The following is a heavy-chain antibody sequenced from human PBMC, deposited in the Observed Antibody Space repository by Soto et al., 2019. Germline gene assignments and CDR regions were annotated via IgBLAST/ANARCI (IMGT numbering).Heavy chain of an antibody. D-gene: IGHD3-3*01. V-gene: IGHV4-31*03. CDR1: GGSISSGDYY. J-gene: IGHJ5*02. Sequence: QVQLQESGPGLVKPSQTLSLTCTFSGGSISSGDYYWSWIRQHPGKGLEWIGYIYYSGGTYYNPSLKSRVTISVDTSKNQFSLKLSSVTAADTAVYYCARWWSGSRQGFDPWGQGTLVTVSS. CDR3: ARWWSGSRQGFDP. CDR2: IYYSGGT.